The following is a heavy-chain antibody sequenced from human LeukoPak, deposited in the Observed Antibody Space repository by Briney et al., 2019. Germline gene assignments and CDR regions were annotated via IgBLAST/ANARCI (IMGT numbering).Heavy chain of an antibody. CDR2: IKQDGSEK. Sequence: GGSLRLSCAASGFTFTISGMSWVRQAPGKGLEWVANIKQDGSEKYYVDSVKGRFTISRDNAKNSLYLQMNSLRAEDTAVYYCARRAGAYSHPYDYWGQGTLVTVSS. D-gene: IGHD4/OR15-4a*01. CDR3: ARRAGAYSHPYDY. V-gene: IGHV3-7*03. J-gene: IGHJ4*02. CDR1: GFTFTISG.